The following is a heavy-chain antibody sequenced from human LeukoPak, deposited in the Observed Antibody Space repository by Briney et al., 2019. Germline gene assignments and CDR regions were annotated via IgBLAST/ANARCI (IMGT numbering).Heavy chain of an antibody. CDR1: GYTFTGYY. CDR3: ARVGRYYDSSGGY. Sequence: ASVTVSCKASGYTFTGYYMHRVRQAPGQGLEWMGWINPNSGGTNYAQKFQGRVTMTRDTSISTAYMELSRLRSDDTAVYYCARVGRYYDSSGGYWGQGTLVTVSS. V-gene: IGHV1-2*02. CDR2: INPNSGGT. J-gene: IGHJ4*02. D-gene: IGHD3-22*01.